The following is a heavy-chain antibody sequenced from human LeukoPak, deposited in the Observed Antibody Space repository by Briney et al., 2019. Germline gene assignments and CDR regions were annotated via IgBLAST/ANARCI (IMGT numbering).Heavy chain of an antibody. Sequence: PSETLSLTCTVSGGSISSYYWSWIRQPPGKGLEWIGYIYYSGSTNYNPSLKSRVTISVDTSKNQFSLKLSSVTAADTAVYYCARDSRDIEAFDIWGQGTMVAVSS. CDR3: ARDSRDIEAFDI. CDR1: GGSISSYY. D-gene: IGHD2-15*01. CDR2: IYYSGST. V-gene: IGHV4-59*01. J-gene: IGHJ3*02.